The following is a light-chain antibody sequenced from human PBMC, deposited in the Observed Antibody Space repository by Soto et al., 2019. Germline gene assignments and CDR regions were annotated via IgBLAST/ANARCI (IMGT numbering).Light chain of an antibody. CDR1: QSVSNNY. J-gene: IGKJ1*01. Sequence: EIVLTQSPGTLSLSPGERATLSCRASQSVSNNYLAWYKQKPGQAPRLLIYGASNRATGIPDRFSVIGSGTDFTLTISRLEPEDFAVDDCQQYGSSGTFCQGTKFDIK. V-gene: IGKV3-20*01. CDR3: QQYGSSGT. CDR2: GAS.